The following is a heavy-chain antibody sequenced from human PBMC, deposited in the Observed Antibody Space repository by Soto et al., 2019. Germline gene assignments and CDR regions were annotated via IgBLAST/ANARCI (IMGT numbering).Heavy chain of an antibody. D-gene: IGHD1-26*01. V-gene: IGHV3-30-3*01. CDR2: ISYDGSNK. Sequence: LRLSFAASGXTFSSYAMHWVRQAPGKGLEWVAVISYDGSNKYYADSVKGRFTISRDNSKNTLYLQMNSLRAEDTAVYYCARDKGDHSDYWGQGTLVTVSS. J-gene: IGHJ4*02. CDR3: ARDKGDHSDY. CDR1: GXTFSSYA.